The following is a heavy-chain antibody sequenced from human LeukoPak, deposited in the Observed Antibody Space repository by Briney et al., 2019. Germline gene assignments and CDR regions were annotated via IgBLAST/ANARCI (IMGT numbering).Heavy chain of an antibody. J-gene: IGHJ3*02. CDR1: GGSINSSNW. Sequence: SGTLSLTCAVSGGSINSSNWWSWVRQPPGKGLEWIGEIYHSGSTNYNPSLKSRVTISVDKSKNQFSLKLSSVTAADTAVYYCARAGLRYFDWLFYPDAFDIWGQGTMVTVSS. V-gene: IGHV4-4*02. CDR3: ARAGLRYFDWLFYPDAFDI. CDR2: IYHSGST. D-gene: IGHD3-9*01.